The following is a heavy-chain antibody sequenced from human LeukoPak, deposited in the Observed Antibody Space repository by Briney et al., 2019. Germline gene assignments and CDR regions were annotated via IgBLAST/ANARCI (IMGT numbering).Heavy chain of an antibody. J-gene: IGHJ5*02. CDR1: GGSFSGYY. CDR2: INHSGST. D-gene: IGHD3-3*01. CDR3: ARGRGSVSYYDFWSGYYAFDP. Sequence: SETLSLTCAVYGGSFSGYYWSWIRQPPGKGLEWIGEINHSGSTNYNPSLKSRVTISVDTSKNQFSLKLSSVTAADTAVYYCARGRGSVSYYDFWSGYYAFDPWGQGTLVTVSS. V-gene: IGHV4-34*01.